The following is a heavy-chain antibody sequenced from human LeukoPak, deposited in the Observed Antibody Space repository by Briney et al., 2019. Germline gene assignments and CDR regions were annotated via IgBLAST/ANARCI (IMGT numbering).Heavy chain of an antibody. D-gene: IGHD2-8*01. CDR2: INIDGSTT. Sequence: GGSLRLSCAASGFTFSTYWMHWVRQAPGKGLVWVSRINIDGSTTTYADSMKGRFTISRDNAKSTLYLRMNSLRAEDTAVYYCARQWGNDMDVWGQGTTVTVSS. CDR3: ARQWGNDMDV. V-gene: IGHV3-74*01. CDR1: GFTFSTYW. J-gene: IGHJ6*02.